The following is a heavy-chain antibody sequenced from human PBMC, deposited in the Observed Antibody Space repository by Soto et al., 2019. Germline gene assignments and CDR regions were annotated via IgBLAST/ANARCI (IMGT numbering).Heavy chain of an antibody. CDR1: GYTFTSCG. CDR3: ASAPRPQLRFLEWLGRGYFDY. V-gene: IGHV1-18*01. J-gene: IGHJ4*02. Sequence: APXKLSCKASGYTFTSCGSSWVRQAPGQGLEGMGWISAYNGNTNYAQKLQGSATMTTDTPTSTAYMELRSLSSDDTAVYYCASAPRPQLRFLEWLGRGYFDYWGQGTLVTVSS. CDR2: ISAYNGNT. D-gene: IGHD3-3*01.